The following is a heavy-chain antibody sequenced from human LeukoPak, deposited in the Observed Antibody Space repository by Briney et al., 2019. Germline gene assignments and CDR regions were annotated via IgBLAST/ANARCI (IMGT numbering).Heavy chain of an antibody. Sequence: ASVKVSCKASVYTFTSYGISWVRQAPGQGLEWMGWINPNSGGTNYAQKFQGRVTMTRDTSISTAYMELSRLRSDDTAVYYCARGVYCSSTSCGDWFDPWGQGTLVTVSS. CDR2: INPNSGGT. V-gene: IGHV1-2*02. D-gene: IGHD2-2*01. CDR3: ARGVYCSSTSCGDWFDP. J-gene: IGHJ5*02. CDR1: VYTFTSYG.